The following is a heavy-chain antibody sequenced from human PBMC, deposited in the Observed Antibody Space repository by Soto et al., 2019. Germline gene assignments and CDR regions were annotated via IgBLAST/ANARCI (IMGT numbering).Heavy chain of an antibody. D-gene: IGHD3-22*01. CDR3: ATDRXYYYDRSGYYYRNWFDP. J-gene: IGHJ5*02. CDR2: FDPEDGET. V-gene: IGHV1-24*01. Sequence: GASVKVSCKVSGYTLTELSMHWVRQAPGKGLEWMGGFDPEDGETIYAQKFQGRVTMTEDTSTDTAYMELSSLRSEDTAVYYCATDRXYYYDRSGYYYRNWFDPWGQGTLVTVSS. CDR1: GYTLTELS.